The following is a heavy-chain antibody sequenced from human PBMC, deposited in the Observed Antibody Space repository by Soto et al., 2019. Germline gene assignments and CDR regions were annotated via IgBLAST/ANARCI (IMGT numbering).Heavy chain of an antibody. CDR2: TYHSGNT. J-gene: IGHJ4*02. CDR3: ARLTTDYFDY. V-gene: IGHV4-30-2*01. CDR1: GGSIGSCGSS. D-gene: IGHD4-17*01. Sequence: SEPLSLTCDVSGGSIGSCGSSWGWIRQPPGKGLEWIGYTYHSGNTYYNPSLKSRVAISVDRSKNQFSLNLSSVTAADTAVYYCARLTTDYFDYWGQGTLVTVSS.